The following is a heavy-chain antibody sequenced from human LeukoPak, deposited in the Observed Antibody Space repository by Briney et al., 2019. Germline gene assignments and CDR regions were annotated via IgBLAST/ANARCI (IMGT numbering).Heavy chain of an antibody. CDR2: ISGSGGST. CDR1: GFTFSSYA. CDR3: ARVSLYDSSGYDAFDI. Sequence: PGGSLRLSCAASGFTFSSYAMSWVRQAPGKGLEWVSAISGSGGSTYYADSVKGRFTISRDNAKNSLYLQMNSLRAEDTAVYYCARVSLYDSSGYDAFDIWGQGTMVTVSS. J-gene: IGHJ3*02. V-gene: IGHV3-23*01. D-gene: IGHD3-22*01.